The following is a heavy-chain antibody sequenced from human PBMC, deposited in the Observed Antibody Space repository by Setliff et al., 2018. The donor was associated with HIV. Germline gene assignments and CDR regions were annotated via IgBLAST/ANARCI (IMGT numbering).Heavy chain of an antibody. Sequence: SETLSLTCAVYGGSFSGYYWTWIRQPPGKGLEWIGEIIHSGTTNYNPSLKSRITISVDTSKNQFSLKLNSVTAAATAVYYCAREVRWELPQGFDHWGQGSQVTVSS. D-gene: IGHD1-26*01. V-gene: IGHV4-34*12. CDR1: GGSFSGYY. CDR2: IIHSGTT. J-gene: IGHJ4*02. CDR3: AREVRWELPQGFDH.